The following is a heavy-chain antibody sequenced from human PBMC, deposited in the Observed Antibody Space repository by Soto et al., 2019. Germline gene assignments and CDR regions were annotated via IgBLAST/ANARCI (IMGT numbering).Heavy chain of an antibody. D-gene: IGHD1-20*01. CDR1: GYTLTELS. CDR3: ATGNRYNWKDYYYGMDV. V-gene: IGHV1-24*01. Sequence: ASVKVSCKVSGYTLTELSMHWVRQAPGKGLEWMGGFDPEDGETIYAQKFQGRVTMTEDTSTDTAYMEPSSLRSEDTAVYYCATGNRYNWKDYYYGMDVWGQGTTVTVSS. J-gene: IGHJ6*02. CDR2: FDPEDGET.